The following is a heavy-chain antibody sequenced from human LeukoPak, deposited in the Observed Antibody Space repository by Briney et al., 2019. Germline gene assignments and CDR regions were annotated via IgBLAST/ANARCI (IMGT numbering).Heavy chain of an antibody. J-gene: IGHJ6*04. CDR2: INHSGST. CDR1: GGSFSGYY. V-gene: IGHV4-34*01. D-gene: IGHD2-21*02. CDR3: ARGRRGIGGDLLYGMDV. Sequence: KPSETLSLTCAVYGGSFSGYYWSWIRQPPGKGLEWVVEINHSGSTNYNPSLKSRVTISVDTSKNQFSLKLSSVTAADTAVYYCARGRRGIGGDLLYGMDVWGKGTTVTVSS.